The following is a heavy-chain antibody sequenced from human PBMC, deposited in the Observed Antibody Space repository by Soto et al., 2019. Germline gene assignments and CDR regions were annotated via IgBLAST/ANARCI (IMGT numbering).Heavy chain of an antibody. CDR2: ISWNSGSI. Sequence: EVQLVESGGGLVQPGRSLRLSCAASGFTFDDYAMHWVRQAPGKGLEWVSGISWNSGSIGYADSVKGRFTISRDNAKNSLYLQMNSLRAEDTALYYCAKDRHRQWLASLLLYPWGQGTLVTVSS. D-gene: IGHD6-19*01. CDR3: AKDRHRQWLASLLLYP. V-gene: IGHV3-9*01. J-gene: IGHJ5*02. CDR1: GFTFDDYA.